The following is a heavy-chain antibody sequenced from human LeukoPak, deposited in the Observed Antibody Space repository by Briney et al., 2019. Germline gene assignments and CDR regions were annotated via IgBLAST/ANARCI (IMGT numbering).Heavy chain of an antibody. CDR2: INSDGRST. CDR1: GFTFSSYW. D-gene: IGHD3-16*01. J-gene: IGHJ1*01. V-gene: IGHV3-74*01. CDR3: VRGGSTHFQH. Sequence: GGSLRLSCAASGFTFSSYWMHWVRQAPGKGLVWASRINSDGRSTSYADSVKGRFTISRDNAENTLYLQMNSLRAEDTAVYYCVRGGSTHFQHWGQGTLVTVSS.